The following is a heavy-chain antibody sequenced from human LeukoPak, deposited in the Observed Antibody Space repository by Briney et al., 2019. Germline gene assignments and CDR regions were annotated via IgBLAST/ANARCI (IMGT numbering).Heavy chain of an antibody. D-gene: IGHD1-26*01. CDR1: GFTFSSYS. Sequence: GGSLRLSCAASGFTFSSYSMNWVRQAPGKGLEWVSYISSSSSTIYYADSVKGRFIISRDNAKNSLYLQMNSLRAEDTAVYYCASWGATHTNWPDPWGQGTLVTVSS. J-gene: IGHJ5*02. V-gene: IGHV3-48*01. CDR2: ISSSSSTI. CDR3: ASWGATHTNWPDP.